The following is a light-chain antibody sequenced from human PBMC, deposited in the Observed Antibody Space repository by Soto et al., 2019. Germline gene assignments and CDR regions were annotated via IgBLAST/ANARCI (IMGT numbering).Light chain of an antibody. J-gene: IGKJ3*01. CDR2: DAS. CDR1: QSISSW. V-gene: IGKV1-5*01. Sequence: DIQMTQSPSTLSASVGDRVTLTCRASQSISSWLAWYQQKPGKAPKLLIYDASSLESGVPSRFSGSGSGTEFTLTISSLQPDDFATYYCQQYNSYPVTFGHGTKVDIK. CDR3: QQYNSYPVT.